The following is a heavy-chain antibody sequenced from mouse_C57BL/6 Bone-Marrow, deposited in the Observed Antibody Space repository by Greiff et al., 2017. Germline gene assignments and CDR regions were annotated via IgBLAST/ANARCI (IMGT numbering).Heavy chain of an antibody. CDR3: ASDGHGSSYPSY. Sequence: EVQLVEPGGGLVKPGGSLKLSCAASGFTFSSYALSWVRQTPEKRLEWVATISDGGSYNYYPDHVKGRFTISRDNAKNNLYLQMSHLKSEDTAMYYCASDGHGSSYPSYWGQGTLVTVSA. CDR1: GFTFSSYA. CDR2: ISDGGSYN. J-gene: IGHJ3*01. D-gene: IGHD1-1*01. V-gene: IGHV5-4*01.